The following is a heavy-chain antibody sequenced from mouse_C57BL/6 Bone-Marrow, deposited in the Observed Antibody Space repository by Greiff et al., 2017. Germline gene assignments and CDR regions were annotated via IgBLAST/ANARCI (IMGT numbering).Heavy chain of an antibody. V-gene: IGHV14-4*01. CDR1: GFNITDDY. J-gene: IGHJ4*01. Sequence: EVQLQQSGAELVRPGASVKLSCTASGFNITDDYMHWVKQRPEQGLEWIGWIDPENGDTEYASKFQGKATITADTSSNTAYLQLSSLTSEDTAVDYCTTYGSIYGLYYAMDYWGQGTSVTVSS. CDR3: TTYGSIYGLYYAMDY. D-gene: IGHD1-1*01. CDR2: IDPENGDT.